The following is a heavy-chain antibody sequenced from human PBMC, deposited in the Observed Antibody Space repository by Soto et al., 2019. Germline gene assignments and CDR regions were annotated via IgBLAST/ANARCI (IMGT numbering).Heavy chain of an antibody. D-gene: IGHD3-3*01. CDR1: GYSFTRYG. Sequence: QVQLVQSGAEVKKPGASVKVSCKASGYSFTRYGISWVRQAPGQGLEWMGWISGESGKTNFAQNCQARITVTTDTSTSTAYLELRALRSNDTAVYYCARGHDLGVVSDDYWGQGTLVTVSS. V-gene: IGHV1-18*01. CDR3: ARGHDLGVVSDDY. J-gene: IGHJ4*02. CDR2: ISGESGKT.